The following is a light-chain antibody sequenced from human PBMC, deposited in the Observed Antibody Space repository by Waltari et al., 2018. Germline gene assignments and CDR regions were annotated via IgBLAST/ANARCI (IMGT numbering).Light chain of an antibody. CDR1: QSVTSNY. J-gene: IGKJ1*01. CDR2: GAS. Sequence: EIVLTQSPGTLSLSPGERATLSCRASQSVTSNYLAWYQQKPGQAPRRLIYGASSRATGIPDRFSGSGSGTDFTLTIRRLEPEDFAVYYCQQYSTSRTFGQGTKVEIK. CDR3: QQYSTSRT. V-gene: IGKV3-20*01.